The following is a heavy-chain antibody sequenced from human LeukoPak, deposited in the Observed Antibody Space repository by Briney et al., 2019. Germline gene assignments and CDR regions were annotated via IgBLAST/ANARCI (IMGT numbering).Heavy chain of an antibody. Sequence: GGSLRLSCAVSGFTFSSVGLHWVRQAPGKGLEWVAVISHDGTSKYYGDSAKGRFTISRDNSENTLYLQMNSLTTDDTAIYYCVQSRAAPRGGHYYYYYGMDVWGQGTTVTVSS. J-gene: IGHJ6*02. V-gene: IGHV3-30*03. CDR2: ISHDGTSK. CDR1: GFTFSSVG. D-gene: IGHD1-1*01. CDR3: VQSRAAPRGGHYYYYYGMDV.